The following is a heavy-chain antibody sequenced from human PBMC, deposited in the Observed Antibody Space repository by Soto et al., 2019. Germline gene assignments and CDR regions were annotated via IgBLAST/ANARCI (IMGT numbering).Heavy chain of an antibody. CDR3: ASGPLQDSSGYSDY. D-gene: IGHD3-22*01. J-gene: IGHJ4*02. CDR1: GYAFTSYG. CDR2: ISAYNGNT. Sequence: ASVKVSCKASGYAFTSYGISWVRQAPGQGLEWMGWISAYNGNTNYAQKLQGRVTMTTDTSTSTAYMELRSLRSDDTAVYYCASGPLQDSSGYSDYWGQGTLVTVSS. V-gene: IGHV1-18*04.